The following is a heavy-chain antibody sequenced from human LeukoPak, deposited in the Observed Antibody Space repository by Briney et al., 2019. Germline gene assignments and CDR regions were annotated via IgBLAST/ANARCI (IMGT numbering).Heavy chain of an antibody. Sequence: GASVKVSCKASGYTFTGYYMHWVRQAPGQGLEWMGWINPNSGGTNYAQKFQGRVTMTRDTSISTAYMEPSRLRSDDTAVYYCARSITVTNAFDIWGQGTMVTVSS. V-gene: IGHV1-2*02. J-gene: IGHJ3*02. CDR1: GYTFTGYY. CDR2: INPNSGGT. D-gene: IGHD4-17*01. CDR3: ARSITVTNAFDI.